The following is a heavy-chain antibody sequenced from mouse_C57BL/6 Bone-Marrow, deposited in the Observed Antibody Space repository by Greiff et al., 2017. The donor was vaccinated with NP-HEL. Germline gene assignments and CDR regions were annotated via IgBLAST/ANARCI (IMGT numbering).Heavy chain of an antibody. CDR1: GFTFSSYA. V-gene: IGHV5-4*01. J-gene: IGHJ2*01. CDR3: AREGGWDDY. CDR2: ISDGGSYT. D-gene: IGHD4-1*01. Sequence: EVKVVESGGGLVKPGGSLKLSCAASGFTFSSYAMSWVRQTPEKRLEWVATISDGGSYTYYPDNVKGRFTISRDNAKNNLYLQMSHLKSEDTAMYYCAREGGWDDYWGQGTTLTVSS.